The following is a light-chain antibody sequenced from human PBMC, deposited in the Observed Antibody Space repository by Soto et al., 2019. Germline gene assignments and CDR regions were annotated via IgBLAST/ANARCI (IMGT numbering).Light chain of an antibody. V-gene: IGKV3-20*01. CDR2: GVS. J-gene: IGKJ1*01. CDR3: QHYGDSSWT. CDR1: QSVSSTL. Sequence: EIVLTQSPVALSLSPGERATFSCRASQSVSSTLLTWYQQKPGQAPRLLIYGVSSRATGIPDRFSGSGSGTDFTLTISRLEPEDFAVYFCQHYGDSSWTFGQGTRVEIK.